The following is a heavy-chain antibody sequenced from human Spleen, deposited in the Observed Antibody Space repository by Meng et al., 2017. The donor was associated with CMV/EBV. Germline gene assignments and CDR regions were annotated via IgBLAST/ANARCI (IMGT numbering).Heavy chain of an antibody. CDR1: GYTFTGYY. Sequence: EPLVQSVGEVKKTGVSVKDSCKASGYTFTGYYMHWGRQAPGQGLEWMGWINPISGGTNYAKKYQGRVTMTTDTSTSTAYMELRSLRSDDTAVYYCARLGVYYDSTGIDNWFDPWGQGTLVTVSS. J-gene: IGHJ5*02. CDR2: INPISGGT. V-gene: IGHV1-2*02. CDR3: ARLGVYYDSTGIDNWFDP. D-gene: IGHD3-22*01.